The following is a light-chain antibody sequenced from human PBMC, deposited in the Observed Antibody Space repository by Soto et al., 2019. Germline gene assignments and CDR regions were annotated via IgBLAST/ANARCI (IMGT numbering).Light chain of an antibody. CDR1: QSIASY. CDR2: AAS. J-gene: IGKJ2*01. CDR3: QQSYGIPYT. V-gene: IGKV1-39*01. Sequence: DIQMTQSPSSLSASVGDRVTITCRASQSIASYLNWYQQKPGKAPKILIYAASSLQSGVPSRFSGSGSGTDFTLTISRLQPEDFGIYCCQQSYGIPYTVGQGTKVEMK.